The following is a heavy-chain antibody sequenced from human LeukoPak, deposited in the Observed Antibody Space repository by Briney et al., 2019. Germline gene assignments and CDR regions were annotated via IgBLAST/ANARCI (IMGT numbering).Heavy chain of an antibody. J-gene: IGHJ6*04. CDR2: INHSGST. CDR3: ARITMVRGVIGLGYYYGMDV. V-gene: IGHV4-34*01. D-gene: IGHD3-10*01. Sequence: SETLSLTRAVYGGSLSGYYWSWIRQPPGKGLEWTGEINHSGSTNYNPSLKSRVTISVDTPKNQFSLKLSSVTAADTAVYYCARITMVRGVIGLGYYYGMDVWGKGTTVTVS. CDR1: GGSLSGYY.